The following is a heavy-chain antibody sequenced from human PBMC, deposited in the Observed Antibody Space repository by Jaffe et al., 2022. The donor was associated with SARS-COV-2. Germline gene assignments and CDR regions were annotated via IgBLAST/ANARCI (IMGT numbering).Heavy chain of an antibody. V-gene: IGHV3-30*18. Sequence: QVQLVESGGGVVQPGRSLRLSCAASGFTFSSYGMHWVRQAPGKGLEWVAVISYDGSNKYYADSVKGRFTISRDNSKNTLYLQMNSLRAEDTAVYYCAKDVVVVVPAAPLIHYYYGMDVWGQGTTVTVSS. D-gene: IGHD2-2*01. CDR1: GFTFSSYG. CDR3: AKDVVVVVPAAPLIHYYYGMDV. J-gene: IGHJ6*02. CDR2: ISYDGSNK.